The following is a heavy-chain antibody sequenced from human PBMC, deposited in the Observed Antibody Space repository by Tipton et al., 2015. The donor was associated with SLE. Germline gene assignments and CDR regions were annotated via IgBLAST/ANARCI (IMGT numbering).Heavy chain of an antibody. D-gene: IGHD3-3*01. J-gene: IGHJ4*02. CDR3: AGDLRRDEKRGVAY. V-gene: IGHV1-69*04. CDR1: GGTFSSYA. Sequence: QSGPEVKKPGSSVKVSCKASGGTFSSYAVSGVRQAPGQGLEWMGGIIPILGIANYAQKFQGRVTITADKSTSTAYMELSSLRSEDTAVYYCAGDLRRDEKRGVAYGGQETLVTVSS. CDR2: IIPILGIA.